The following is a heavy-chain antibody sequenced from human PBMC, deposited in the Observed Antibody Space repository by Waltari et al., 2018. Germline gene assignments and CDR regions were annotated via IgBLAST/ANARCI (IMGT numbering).Heavy chain of an antibody. V-gene: IGHV3-23*01. Sequence: EVQLLESGGGLVQPGGSLRLSCAASGFTFSSYAMSWVRQAPGKGLEWVSAISGSGGSTYYADSVKGRFTISRDNSKNTLYLQMNSLRAEDTAVYYCAKDGGGNSESKDEAFDIWGQGTMVTVSS. J-gene: IGHJ3*02. CDR1: GFTFSSYA. CDR3: AKDGGGNSESKDEAFDI. D-gene: IGHD2-21*02. CDR2: ISGSGGST.